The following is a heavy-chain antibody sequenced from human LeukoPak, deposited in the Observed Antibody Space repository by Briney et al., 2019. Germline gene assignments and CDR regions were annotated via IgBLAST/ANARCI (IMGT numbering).Heavy chain of an antibody. CDR3: ARSSGYYYEVDY. V-gene: IGHV1-2*02. J-gene: IGHJ4*02. CDR2: INPNSGGT. CDR1: GYTFTSYY. Sequence: ASVKVSCKASGYTFTSYYMHWVRQAPGQGLEWMGWINPNSGGTNYAQKFQGRVTVTRDTSISTAYMELGRLRSDDTAVYYCARSSGYYYEVDYWGQGTLVTVSS. D-gene: IGHD3-22*01.